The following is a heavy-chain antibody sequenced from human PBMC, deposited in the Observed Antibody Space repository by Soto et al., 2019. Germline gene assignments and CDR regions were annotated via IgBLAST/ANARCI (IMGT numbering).Heavy chain of an antibody. V-gene: IGHV1-3*01. CDR3: ARNVPPTGYYKH. J-gene: IGHJ1*01. D-gene: IGHD3-9*01. CDR1: GYSFTSYA. CDR2: IFADNGDT. Sequence: QVRLVQSGTEVKKPGASMKLSCKASGYSFTSYAIHWVRRAPGQRLEWMGWIFADNGDTEYSPKFQDRVTITRDTSACTTSIQLPSLGSEYTAVYYCARNVPPTGYYKHWGPGTLVTLSS.